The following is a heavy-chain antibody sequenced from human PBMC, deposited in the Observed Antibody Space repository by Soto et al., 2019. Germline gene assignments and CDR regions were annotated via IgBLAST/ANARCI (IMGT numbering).Heavy chain of an antibody. D-gene: IGHD3-10*01. CDR3: ARGLDYYIVGS. CDR1: GYTFTSYA. CDR2: INAGNGNT. V-gene: IGHV1-3*01. J-gene: IGHJ5*01. Sequence: SSVKVSCKASGYTFTSYAMHWVRQAPGQRLEWMGWINAGNGNTKYSQKFQGRVTITRDTSASTAYMELSSLRYEDTAVYYCARGLDYYIVGSWGQGTLVTVSS.